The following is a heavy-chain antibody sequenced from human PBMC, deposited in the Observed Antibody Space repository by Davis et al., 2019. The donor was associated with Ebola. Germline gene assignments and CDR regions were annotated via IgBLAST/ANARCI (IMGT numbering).Heavy chain of an antibody. Sequence: ASVKVSCKAFGYTFIYYYINWVRQTPGQGLEWMGRINPKSGATTYAQRFQGRVTMTRDTSSGTAYMDLGSLKSDDTAVYYCARGRAANAPLDYWGQGTLVTVSS. CDR2: INPKSGAT. CDR3: ARGRAANAPLDY. D-gene: IGHD2-15*01. V-gene: IGHV1-2*02. CDR1: GYTFIYYY. J-gene: IGHJ4*02.